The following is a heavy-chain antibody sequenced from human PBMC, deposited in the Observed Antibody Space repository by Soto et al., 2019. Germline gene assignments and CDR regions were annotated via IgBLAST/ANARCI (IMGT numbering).Heavy chain of an antibody. Sequence: EVQLLESGGGLVQPGGSLRLSCAASGFTFSSYAMSWVRQAPGKGLGWVSAISGSGGSTYYADSVTGRFTISRDNSKNTLYVQMDSLRAEDTAVYYCAKGRGYCMSTSCYVGSDYWGQGTLVTVSS. CDR3: AKGRGYCMSTSCYVGSDY. CDR1: GFTFSSYA. D-gene: IGHD2-2*01. CDR2: ISGSGGST. V-gene: IGHV3-23*01. J-gene: IGHJ4*02.